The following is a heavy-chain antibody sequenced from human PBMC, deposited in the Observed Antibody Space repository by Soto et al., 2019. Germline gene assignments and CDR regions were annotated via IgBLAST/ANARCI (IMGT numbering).Heavy chain of an antibody. D-gene: IGHD6-13*01. V-gene: IGHV3-48*01. CDR3: ARHPERIAQIGWFDP. J-gene: IGHJ5*02. CDR2: ISSSSSTI. Sequence: GGSRRLSCAASGFTFSSYSMNWVRQAPGKGLEWVSYISSSSSTIYYADSVKGRFTISRDNAKNSLYLQMNSLRAEDTAVYYCARHPERIAQIGWFDPWRQGTLVTVSS. CDR1: GFTFSSYS.